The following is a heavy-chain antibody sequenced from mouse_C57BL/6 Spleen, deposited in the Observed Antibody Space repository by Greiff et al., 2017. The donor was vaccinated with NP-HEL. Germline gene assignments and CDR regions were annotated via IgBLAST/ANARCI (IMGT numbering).Heavy chain of an antibody. CDR2: INPNNGGT. CDR1: GYTFTDYN. V-gene: IGHV1-22*01. D-gene: IGHD1-1*01. CDR3: ARGITTVVYWHFDV. Sequence: EVQLQQSGPELVKPGASVKMSCKASGYTFTDYNMHWVKQSPGKSLEWIGYINPNNGGTSYNQKFKGKATLTVNKSSSTAYMELRSLTSDDSAVYYCARGITTVVYWHFDVWGTGTTVTVSS. J-gene: IGHJ1*03.